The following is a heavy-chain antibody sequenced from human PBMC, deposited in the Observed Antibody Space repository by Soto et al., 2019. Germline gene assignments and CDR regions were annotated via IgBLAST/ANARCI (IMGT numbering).Heavy chain of an antibody. CDR1: GYTFTSYG. J-gene: IGHJ4*02. V-gene: IGHV1-18*01. CDR2: ISAYNGNT. CDR3: ARDKGSSGELSFRSQNFDY. Sequence: QVQLVQSGAEVKKPGASVKVSCKASGYTFTSYGISWVRQAPGQGLEWMGWISAYNGNTNYAQKLQGRVTMTTDTATSTAYMELRSLRSDDTAVYYCARDKGSSGELSFRSQNFDYWGQGTLVTVSS. D-gene: IGHD3-16*02.